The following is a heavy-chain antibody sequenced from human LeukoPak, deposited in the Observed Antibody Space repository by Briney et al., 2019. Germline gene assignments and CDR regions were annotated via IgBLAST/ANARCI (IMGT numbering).Heavy chain of an antibody. CDR1: GFTFSTYG. CDR2: ISSNGGST. D-gene: IGHD6-13*01. CDR3: ARDKAAAGMFYYYYMDV. V-gene: IGHV3-64*01. J-gene: IGHJ6*03. Sequence: GGSLRLSCAASGFTFSTYGMHWVRQAPGKGLEYVSAISSNGGSTYYANSVKGRFTISRDNSKNSLYLQMNSLRAEDTAVYYCARDKAAAGMFYYYYMDVWGKGTTVTVSS.